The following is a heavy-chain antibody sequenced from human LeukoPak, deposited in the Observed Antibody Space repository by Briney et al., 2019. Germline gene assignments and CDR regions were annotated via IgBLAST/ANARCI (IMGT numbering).Heavy chain of an antibody. CDR3: AKGGITGGDS. V-gene: IGHV3-23*01. D-gene: IGHD1-14*01. Sequence: PGGSLRLSCTASGFPFNRYAMSWVRQAPGKGLAWVSAISGRGDAHYAESVESRCTITSDDSKNTLFLLMINFTTADTALHYCAKGGITGGDSWAQGTLVSVSS. J-gene: IGHJ4*02. CDR2: ISGRGDA. CDR1: GFPFNRYA.